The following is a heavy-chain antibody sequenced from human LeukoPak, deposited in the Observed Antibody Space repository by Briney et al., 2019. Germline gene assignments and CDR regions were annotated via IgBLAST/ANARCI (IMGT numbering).Heavy chain of an antibody. CDR3: ARVRYCSSTSCYTFDY. CDR1: GGTFSSYT. Sequence: SVKVSCKAAGGTFSSYTISWVRQAPGQGLEWMGRIIPILGIANYAQKFQGRVTITADKSTSTAYMELSSLRSEDTAVYYCARVRYCSSTSCYTFDYWGQGTLVTVSS. V-gene: IGHV1-69*02. J-gene: IGHJ4*02. CDR2: IIPILGIA. D-gene: IGHD2-2*02.